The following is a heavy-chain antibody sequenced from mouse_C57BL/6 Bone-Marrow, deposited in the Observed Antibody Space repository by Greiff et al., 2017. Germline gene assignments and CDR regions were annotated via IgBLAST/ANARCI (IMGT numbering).Heavy chain of an antibody. Sequence: QVQLQESGPGLVQPSPSLSITCTASGFSFTSYGVHWVRQSPGKGLEWLGVIWRGGSTDYNAAFLSRLSTTKDNSNSQAFFKMNSLQADDTDIYFCARDYSNYVAMDYWGQGTSVTVSS. CDR1: GFSFTSYG. J-gene: IGHJ4*01. V-gene: IGHV2-5*01. CDR2: IWRGGST. D-gene: IGHD2-5*01. CDR3: ARDYSNYVAMDY.